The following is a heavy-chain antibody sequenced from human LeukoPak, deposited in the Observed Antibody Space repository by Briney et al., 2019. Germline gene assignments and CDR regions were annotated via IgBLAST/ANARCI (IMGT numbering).Heavy chain of an antibody. V-gene: IGHV3-30*02. CDR3: AKDGGSDPDSFDI. CDR2: IRYDGSNK. D-gene: IGHD2-15*01. J-gene: IGHJ3*02. CDR1: GFTFSSYG. Sequence: GGSLRLSCAASGFTFSSYGMNWVRQAPGKGLEWVAFIRYDGSNKYYADSVKGRFTISRDNSKNTLYLQMNSLRAEDTAVYYCAKDGGSDPDSFDIWGQGTMVTVSS.